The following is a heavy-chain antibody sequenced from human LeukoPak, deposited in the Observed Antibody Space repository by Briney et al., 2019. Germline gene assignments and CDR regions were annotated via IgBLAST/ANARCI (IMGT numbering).Heavy chain of an antibody. CDR3: ARDGGDYYDSSGNGMDV. D-gene: IGHD3-22*01. CDR2: ISSSSSYI. J-gene: IGHJ6*02. CDR1: EFTLRDAW. V-gene: IGHV3-21*01. Sequence: GGSLRLSCSASEFTLRDAWMNWVRQAPGKGLEWVSSISSSSSYIYYADSVKGRFTISRDNAKNSLYLQMNSLRAEDTAVYYCARDGGDYYDSSGNGMDVWGQGTTVTVSS.